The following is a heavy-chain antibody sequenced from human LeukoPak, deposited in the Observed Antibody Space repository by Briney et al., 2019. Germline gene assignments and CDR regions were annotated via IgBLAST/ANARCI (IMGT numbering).Heavy chain of an antibody. V-gene: IGHV5-51*01. CDR2: IYPGDSDT. CDR1: GYSFTSYW. CDR3: ASSYDSSGYYYVDDAFDI. Sequence: GESLKISCKGSGYSFTSYWIGWVRQMPGKGLEWMGIIYPGDSDTGYSPSFQGQVTISADKSISTAYLQWSSLKASDTAMYYCASSYDSSGYYYVDDAFDIWGQGTMVAVSS. D-gene: IGHD3-22*01. J-gene: IGHJ3*02.